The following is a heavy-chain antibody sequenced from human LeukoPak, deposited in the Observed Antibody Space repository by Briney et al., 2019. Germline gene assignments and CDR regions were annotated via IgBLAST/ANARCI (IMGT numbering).Heavy chain of an antibody. V-gene: IGHV3-30*03. CDR3: ASINWWEQTVIDN. CDR2: ISYDGSNK. D-gene: IGHD1-26*01. Sequence: GGSLRLSCAASGLTFDDYAMHWVRQAPGKGLEWVAVISYDGSNKYYADSVKGRFTISRDNARNSLYLQMSSLRAEDTGVYYCASINWWEQTVIDNWGQGTLVTVSS. J-gene: IGHJ4*02. CDR1: GLTFDDYA.